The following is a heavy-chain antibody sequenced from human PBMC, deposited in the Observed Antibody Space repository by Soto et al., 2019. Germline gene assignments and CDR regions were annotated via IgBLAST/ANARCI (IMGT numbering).Heavy chain of an antibody. D-gene: IGHD3-10*01. CDR1: DYIFTTYG. CDR2: VSPYSNIT. Sequence: ASVKVSCKASDYIFTTYGISWVRQAPGQGLEWMGWVSPYSNITNYAQKFQGRVTMTTETSTSTVYMELRSLRSDDTAVYYCARNGERDLGLNYYFYYGMDVWGQGTSVTVSS. J-gene: IGHJ6*02. V-gene: IGHV1-18*01. CDR3: ARNGERDLGLNYYFYYGMDV.